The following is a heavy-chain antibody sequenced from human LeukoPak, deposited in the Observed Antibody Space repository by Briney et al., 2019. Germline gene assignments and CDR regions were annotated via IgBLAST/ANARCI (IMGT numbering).Heavy chain of an antibody. V-gene: IGHV3-23*01. CDR3: AKDQRGYSSGWYYGY. CDR2: ISGSGGST. J-gene: IGHJ4*02. CDR1: GFPFSSHS. D-gene: IGHD6-19*01. Sequence: GGSLRLSCAASGFPFSSHSMSWVRQAPGKGLEWVSAISGSGGSTYYADSVKGRFTISRDNSKNTLYLQMNSLRAEDTAVYYCAKDQRGYSSGWYYGYWGQGTLVTVSS.